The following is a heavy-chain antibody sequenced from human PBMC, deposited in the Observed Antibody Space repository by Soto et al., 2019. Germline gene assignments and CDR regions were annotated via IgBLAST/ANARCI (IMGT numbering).Heavy chain of an antibody. CDR1: DFSFGGYA. V-gene: IGHV3-23*01. CDR2: ISGSGAST. Sequence: GGSLRLSCAASDFSFGGYAMGWVRQAPGRGLEWVSSISGSGASTYYADSVQGRFTISRDNSKDTLYLQMNSLRAEDTAVYYCAKGSRGYSNYYFDYWGQGTLVTVSS. J-gene: IGHJ4*02. CDR3: AKGSRGYSNYYFDY. D-gene: IGHD5-12*01.